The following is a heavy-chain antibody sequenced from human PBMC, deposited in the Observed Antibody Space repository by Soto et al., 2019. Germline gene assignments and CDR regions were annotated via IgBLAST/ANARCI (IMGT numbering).Heavy chain of an antibody. CDR1: GGSLSGYY. CDR2: IYYSGST. J-gene: IGHJ3*02. Sequence: SETLSLTCTVTGGSLSGYYWMWIRQPPGKGLEWMGYIYYSGSTYYNPSLKSRVTISVDTSKNQFSLKLSSVTAADTALYYCAREEGEVGAFDIWGQGTMVTVSS. D-gene: IGHD1-26*01. V-gene: IGHV4-59*12. CDR3: AREEGEVGAFDI.